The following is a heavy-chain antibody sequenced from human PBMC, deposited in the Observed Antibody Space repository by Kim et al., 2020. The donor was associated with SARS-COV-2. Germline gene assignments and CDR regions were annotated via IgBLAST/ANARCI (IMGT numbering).Heavy chain of an antibody. V-gene: IGHV3-30*02. CDR1: GFNFGESN. Sequence: GGSLRLSCAASGFNFGESNMHWVRQAPGKGLEWVVLIGYDGNNKKYADSVRGRFTISRDSSKTTLDLQMNSLRIEDTAVYYCANFEYWGQGTLVTVSS. CDR3: ANFEY. J-gene: IGHJ4*02. CDR2: IGYDGNNK.